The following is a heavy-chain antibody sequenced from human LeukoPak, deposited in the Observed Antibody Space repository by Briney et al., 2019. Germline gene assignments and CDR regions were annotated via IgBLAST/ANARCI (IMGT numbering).Heavy chain of an antibody. D-gene: IGHD2-15*01. CDR3: ARDGYLGYCRGGSCPDFDY. J-gene: IGHJ4*02. Sequence: TGGALRLSFAAPGFTLNTYWVSWLRQAPGKGVEWVGSLKQNGSEKYYVDSVKGRFTISRDNAKNSLYLQMNSLRAEDTAVYYCARDGYLGYCRGGSCPDFDYWGQGILVTV. CDR2: LKQNGSEK. V-gene: IGHV3-7*01. CDR1: GFTLNTYW.